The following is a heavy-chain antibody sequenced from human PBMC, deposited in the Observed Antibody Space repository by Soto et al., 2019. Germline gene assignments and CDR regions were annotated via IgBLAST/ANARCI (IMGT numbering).Heavy chain of an antibody. J-gene: IGHJ4*02. CDR1: GFTFSSYA. CDR3: ARGPRSLTRFDY. V-gene: IGHV3-30-3*01. Sequence: QVQLVESGGGVVQPGRSLRLSCAASGFTFSSYAMHWVRQAPGKGLEWVAVISYDGSNKYYADSVKGRFTISRDNSKNTLYLQMNSLRADDTAVYYCARGPRSLTRFDYWGQGTLVTVSS. CDR2: ISYDGSNK.